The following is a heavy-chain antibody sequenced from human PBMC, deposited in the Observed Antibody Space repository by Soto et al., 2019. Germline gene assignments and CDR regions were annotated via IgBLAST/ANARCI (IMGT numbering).Heavy chain of an antibody. CDR2: IFYRGST. V-gene: IGHV4-30-4*01. CDR3: ARVVFYCSSTTCDHHYYYSMDV. CDR1: GGSISSGDYY. D-gene: IGHD2-2*01. J-gene: IGHJ6*02. Sequence: QVQLQESGPGLVKPSQTLSLTCTVSGGSISSGDYYWSWIRQPPGKGLEWIGYIFYRGSTYYNPSLKSRVTISVDTSKNQFSLNLRSVTAADTAVYYCARVVFYCSSTTCDHHYYYSMDVWGPGTTVTVSS.